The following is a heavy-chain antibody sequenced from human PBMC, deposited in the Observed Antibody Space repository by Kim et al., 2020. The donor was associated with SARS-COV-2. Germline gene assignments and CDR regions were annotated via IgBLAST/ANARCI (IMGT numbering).Heavy chain of an antibody. Sequence: GGSLRLSCAASGFTFSTYTMNWVRQAPGKGLEWVSSISRSTSGTYYADSVKGRFTISRDNSKNTLYLQMDSLRAEDTAVYYCAKAVKSDTAVAEYYHYW. V-gene: IGHV3-23*01. CDR3: AKAVKSDTAVAEYYHY. CDR2: ISRSTSGT. D-gene: IGHD5-18*01. J-gene: IGHJ4*01. CDR1: GFTFSTYT.